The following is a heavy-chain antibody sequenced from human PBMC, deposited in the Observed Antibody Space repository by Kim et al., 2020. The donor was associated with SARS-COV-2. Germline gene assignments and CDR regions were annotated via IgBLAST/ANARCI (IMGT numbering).Heavy chain of an antibody. D-gene: IGHD3-22*01. V-gene: IGHV3-30*02. Sequence: ADAVKGRYIISRDNSKNTVYLLMTSLRPEDTAVYYCAKDQGDLYYDCFFDYRGQRTLVTVSS. J-gene: IGHJ4*02. CDR3: AKDQGDLYYDCFFDY.